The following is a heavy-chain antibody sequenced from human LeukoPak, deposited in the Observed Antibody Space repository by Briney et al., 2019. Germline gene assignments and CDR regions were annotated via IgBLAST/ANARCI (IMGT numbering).Heavy chain of an antibody. D-gene: IGHD3-3*01. V-gene: IGHV4-38-2*02. CDR1: DFSISSGYY. CDR3: AREGYDFWSGYYPFDY. CDR2: IFHSGST. J-gene: IGHJ4*02. Sequence: TSETLSPTCIVSDFSISSGYYWGWIRQPPGKGLEWIGSIFHSGSTYYNPSLKSRVTISVDTSKNQFSPKLSSVTAADTAVYYCAREGYDFWSGYYPFDYWGQGTLVTVSS.